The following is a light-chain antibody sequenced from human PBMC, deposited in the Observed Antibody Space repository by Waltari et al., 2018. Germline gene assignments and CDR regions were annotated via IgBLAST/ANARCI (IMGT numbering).Light chain of an antibody. CDR1: QDINLY. V-gene: IGKV1-16*01. CDR3: QHYNSFPLT. Sequence: DIQMTQSPSSLSASVGDRVTITCRASQDINLYVAWCQQRPGKAPKSLIYSASILLSGVPSRFSGSGSGTEFTLTISDLQPEDFATYYCQHYNSFPLTFGGGTKVEIK. CDR2: SAS. J-gene: IGKJ4*01.